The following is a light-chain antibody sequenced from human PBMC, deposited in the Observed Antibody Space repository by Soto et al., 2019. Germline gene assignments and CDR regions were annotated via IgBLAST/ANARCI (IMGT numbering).Light chain of an antibody. CDR2: AAS. V-gene: IGKV1-39*01. CDR1: QDVTRY. CDR3: QQNYSIPMA. J-gene: IGKJ1*01. Sequence: DIHMTQSPSSLSSSLGGRVTFTCRASQDVTRYLNWYQQKPGKAPELLIYAASTLQSGVPSRFSGSGSGTDLTLTISSLQNEDFANYLCQQNYSIPMAFGQGTKVDIK.